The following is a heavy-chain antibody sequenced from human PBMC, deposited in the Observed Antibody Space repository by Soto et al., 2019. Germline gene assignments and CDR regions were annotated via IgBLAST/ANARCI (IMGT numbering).Heavy chain of an antibody. Sequence: QVQLVQSGAEVKKPGSSVKVSCKASGGTFSSYAISWVRQAPGQGLEWMGGIIPIFGTANYAQKFQGRVTITEDESTSTAYMKLSSLRSEDTAVYYCARSKYYYDSSGYSTHAFDIWGQGTMVTVSS. CDR3: ARSKYYYDSSGYSTHAFDI. J-gene: IGHJ3*02. CDR2: IIPIFGTA. D-gene: IGHD3-22*01. V-gene: IGHV1-69*01. CDR1: GGTFSSYA.